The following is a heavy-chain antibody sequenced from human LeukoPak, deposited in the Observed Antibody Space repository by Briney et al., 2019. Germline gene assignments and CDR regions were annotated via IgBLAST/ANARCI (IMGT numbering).Heavy chain of an antibody. Sequence: SETLSLTCIVSGGSITNFYGGWIRQSPGKGLELIGYIYYSGTTNYSPSLKSRVSISVDTSKKQFSLKLSSVTAADTAVYYCARSPGGGFDIWGQGTMVTVSS. CDR3: ARSPGGGFDI. CDR2: IYYSGTT. V-gene: IGHV4-59*01. J-gene: IGHJ3*02. D-gene: IGHD2-15*01. CDR1: GGSITNFY.